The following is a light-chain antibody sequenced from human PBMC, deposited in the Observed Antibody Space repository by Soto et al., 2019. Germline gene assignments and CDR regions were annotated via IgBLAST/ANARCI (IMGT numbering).Light chain of an antibody. CDR3: KSYTSRSTYV. J-gene: IGLJ1*01. CDR1: SSDVGGFNY. CDR2: DVT. V-gene: IGLV2-14*03. Sequence: QSVLTQPASVSGSPGQSITISCTGTSSDVGGFNYVSWYQQHPGKAPKLMIYDVTNRPSGVSYRFSGSKSGNTASLTISGLQAEDEADYYCKSYTSRSTYVFGTGTKVTVL.